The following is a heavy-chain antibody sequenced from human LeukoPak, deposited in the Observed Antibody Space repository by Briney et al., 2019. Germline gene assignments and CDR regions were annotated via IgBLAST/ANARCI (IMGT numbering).Heavy chain of an antibody. CDR2: ISAYNGNT. D-gene: IGHD6-13*01. V-gene: IGHV1-18*01. CDR3: ARDQVEDSSSWYPLRTYYYYYGMDV. CDR1: GYTFTSYG. Sequence: ASVKASCKASGYTFTSYGISWVRQAPGQGLEWMGWISAYNGNTNYAQKLQGRVTMTTDTSTSTAYMELRSLRSDDTAVYYCARDQVEDSSSWYPLRTYYYYYGMDVWGQGTTVTVSS. J-gene: IGHJ6*02.